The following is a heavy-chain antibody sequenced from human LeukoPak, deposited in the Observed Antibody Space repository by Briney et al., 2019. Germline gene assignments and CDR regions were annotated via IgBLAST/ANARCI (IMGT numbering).Heavy chain of an antibody. CDR3: ATSLAVFGTLNWLDP. CDR2: IYSDGST. V-gene: IGHV3-53*01. D-gene: IGHD6-19*01. Sequence: GGSLRLSCAASGFTVSRNYMSWVRQAPGKGLEWVSEIYSDGSTYYAASVKGRFSISRDNSKNTVYLQMSSLRAEDTAIYYCATSLAVFGTLNWLDPWGQGTLVTVSS. CDR1: GFTVSRNY. J-gene: IGHJ5*02.